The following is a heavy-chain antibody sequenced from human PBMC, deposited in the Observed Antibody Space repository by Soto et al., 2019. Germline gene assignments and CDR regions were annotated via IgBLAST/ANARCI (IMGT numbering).Heavy chain of an antibody. CDR1: GFTFSSYG. CDR2: ISYDGSNK. V-gene: IGHV3-30*18. CDR3: AKAPYYDFWSGERFYFDY. D-gene: IGHD3-3*01. J-gene: IGHJ4*02. Sequence: QVQLVESGGGVVQPGRSLRLSCAASGFTFSSYGMHWVRQAPGKGLEWVAVISYDGSNKYYADSVKGRFTISRDNSKNTLYLQMNSLRAEDTAVYYCAKAPYYDFWSGERFYFDYWGQGTLVTVSS.